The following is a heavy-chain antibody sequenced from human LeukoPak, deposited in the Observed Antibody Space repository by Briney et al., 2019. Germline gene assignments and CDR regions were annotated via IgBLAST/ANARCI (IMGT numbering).Heavy chain of an antibody. Sequence: PSETLSLTCAVYGGPFSGYYWSWIRQPPGKGLEWIGEINHSGSTNYNPSLKSRVTISVDTSKNQFSLKLSSVTAADTAVYYCARGRGVLLWFGEGLYYFDYWGQGTLVTVSS. D-gene: IGHD3-10*01. CDR1: GGPFSGYY. CDR2: INHSGST. V-gene: IGHV4-34*01. J-gene: IGHJ4*02. CDR3: ARGRGVLLWFGEGLYYFDY.